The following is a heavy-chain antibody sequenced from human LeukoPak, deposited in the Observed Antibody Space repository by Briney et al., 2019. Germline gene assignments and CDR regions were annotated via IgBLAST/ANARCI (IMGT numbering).Heavy chain of an antibody. V-gene: IGHV1-2*02. CDR2: INTNSGGT. D-gene: IGHD2-2*01. J-gene: IGHJ4*02. CDR1: GYXFIGYY. Sequence: ASVKVSCKASGYXFIGYYMHWVRQAPGQGLEWMGWINTNSGGTNYAQKFQGRVTMTRDTSISTAYMELTSLRSDDTAVYYCARDAETGCPDYWGQGTLVTVSS. CDR3: ARDAETGCPDY.